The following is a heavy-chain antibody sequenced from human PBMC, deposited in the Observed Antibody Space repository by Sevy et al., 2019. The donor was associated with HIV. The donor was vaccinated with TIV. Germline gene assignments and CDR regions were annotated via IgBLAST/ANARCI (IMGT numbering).Heavy chain of an antibody. CDR2: ISYDGSNK. D-gene: IGHD3-10*01. CDR3: ARRCRITMVRGVKVYYYGMDV. Sequence: GGSLRLSCAASGFTFSSYGMHWVRQAPGKGLEWVAVISYDGSNKYYADSVKGRFTISRDNSKNTLYLQMNSLGAEDTVVYYCARRCRITMVRGVKVYYYGMDVWGQGTTVTVSS. J-gene: IGHJ6*02. CDR1: GFTFSSYG. V-gene: IGHV3-30*03.